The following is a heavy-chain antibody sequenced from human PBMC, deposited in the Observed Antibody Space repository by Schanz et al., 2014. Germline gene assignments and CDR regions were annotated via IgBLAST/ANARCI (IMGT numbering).Heavy chain of an antibody. CDR2: INPNSGTT. D-gene: IGHD5-12*01. V-gene: IGHV1-2*04. CDR3: ARGGGPEDVFDI. CDR1: RYTFNTYG. Sequence: QVQLVQSGAEVKKPGASVKVSCEASRYTFNTYGLNWVRQAPGQGLDWMGWINPNSGTTNYAQKFQGWVTMTRDTSISTAYMELSRLKSDDTAVYYCARGGGPEDVFDIWGQGTILTVSS. J-gene: IGHJ3*02.